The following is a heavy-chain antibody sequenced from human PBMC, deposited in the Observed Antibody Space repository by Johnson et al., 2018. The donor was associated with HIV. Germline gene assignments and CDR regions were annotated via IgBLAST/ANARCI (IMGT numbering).Heavy chain of an antibody. V-gene: IGHV3-30*04. CDR2: ISHDGNNK. CDR3: ARVHEGVGAFEF. D-gene: IGHD2-15*01. CDR1: GFTFSSYA. Sequence: QVQLVESGGGVVQPGRSLRLSCAASGFTFSSYAMHWVRQAPGKGLEWVAVISHDGNNKYSTDSVKGRFIISRDNAKNTLYLQVNSLRAEDTAVYDCARVHEGVGAFEFWGQVTMVTVSS. J-gene: IGHJ3*01.